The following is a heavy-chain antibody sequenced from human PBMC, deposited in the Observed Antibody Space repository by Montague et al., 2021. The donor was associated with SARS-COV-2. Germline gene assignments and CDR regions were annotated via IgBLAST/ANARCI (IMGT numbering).Heavy chain of an antibody. D-gene: IGHD3-22*01. CDR3: ARIGYYDRSGFYDFVRWFDP. J-gene: IGHJ5*01. CDR1: GGSFSDNF. CDR2: INRSGST. Sequence: SETLSLTCAVSGGSFSDNFWTWIRQTPGKGLEWIGEINRSGSTNYNLSLKSRLSISIDTSKTQFYLNLRSSTAADTAIYYCARIGYYDRSGFYDFVRWFDPWGPGTMVTVSS. V-gene: IGHV4-34*01.